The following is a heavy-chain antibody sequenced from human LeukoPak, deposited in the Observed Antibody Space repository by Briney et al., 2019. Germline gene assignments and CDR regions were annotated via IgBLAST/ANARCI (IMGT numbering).Heavy chain of an antibody. CDR2: ISSSSSTI. CDR3: ARDDHYNYYYMDV. Sequence: GGSLRLSCAASGFIFSTYSMNWVRQAPGKGLEWVSYISSSSSTIYYADSVKGRFTISRDNAENSLYLQMNSLGAEDTAVYYCARDDHYNYYYMDVWGKGTTVTDSS. V-gene: IGHV3-48*01. J-gene: IGHJ6*03. CDR1: GFIFSTYS.